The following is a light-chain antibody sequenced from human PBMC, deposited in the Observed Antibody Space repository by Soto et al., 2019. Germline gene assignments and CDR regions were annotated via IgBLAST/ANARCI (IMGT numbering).Light chain of an antibody. V-gene: IGLV2-23*02. Sequence: QSVLTQPPSVSGSPGRSITISCTGTSSDVGSYDLVSWYQQHPGKAPKVMIYEVNKRPSGISNRFSGSKSGNTASLTISGLQAEDEADYYCCSYAGSTTYVCGTGTKLTVL. J-gene: IGLJ1*01. CDR2: EVN. CDR1: SSDVGSYDL. CDR3: CSYAGSTTYV.